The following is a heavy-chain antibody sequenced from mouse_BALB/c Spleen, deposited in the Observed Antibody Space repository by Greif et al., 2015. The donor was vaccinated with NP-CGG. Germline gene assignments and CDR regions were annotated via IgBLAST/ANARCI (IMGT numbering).Heavy chain of an antibody. J-gene: IGHJ4*01. Sequence: VQLQQSGGGLVQPGGSLKLSCAASGFTFSSYGMSWVRQTPDKRLELVATINSNGGSTYYPDSVKGRFTISRDNAKNPLYLQMSSLKSEDTAMYYCARDRGATMITTGAMDYWGQGTSVTVSS. CDR1: GFTFSSYG. CDR2: INSNGGST. D-gene: IGHD2-4*01. CDR3: ARDRGATMITTGAMDY. V-gene: IGHV5-6-3*01.